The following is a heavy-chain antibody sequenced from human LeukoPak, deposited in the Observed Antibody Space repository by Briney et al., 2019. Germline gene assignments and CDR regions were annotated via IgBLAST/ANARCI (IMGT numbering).Heavy chain of an antibody. CDR1: GYTFTGYY. CDR3: ARFPPVVATSPVIYYYYGMDV. D-gene: IGHD5-12*01. J-gene: IGHJ6*02. V-gene: IGHV1-2*02. CDR2: INPNSGGT. Sequence: ASVKVSCKASGYTFTGYYMHWVRQAPGQGLEWMGWINPNSGGTNYAQKFQGRVTMTRDTSISTAYMELSRLRSDDTAVYYCARFPPVVATSPVIYYYYGMDVWGQGTTVTVSS.